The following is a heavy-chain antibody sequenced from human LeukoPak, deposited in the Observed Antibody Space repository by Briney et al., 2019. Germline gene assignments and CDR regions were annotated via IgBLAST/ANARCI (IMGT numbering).Heavy chain of an antibody. CDR3: ARDSSTSYYYYGMDV. CDR1: VYTFTGYY. D-gene: IGHD2-2*01. J-gene: IGHJ6*02. V-gene: IGHV1-2*02. Sequence: ASVKVSCKASVYTFTGYYMHWVRQAPGQGLEGMGWINPNSGGTNYAQKFQGRVTMTRDTSISTAYMELSRLRSDDTAVYYCARDSSTSYYYYGMDVWGQGTTVTVSS. CDR2: INPNSGGT.